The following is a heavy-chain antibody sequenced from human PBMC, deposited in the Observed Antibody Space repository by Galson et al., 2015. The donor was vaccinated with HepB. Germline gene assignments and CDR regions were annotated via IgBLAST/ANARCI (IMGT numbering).Heavy chain of an antibody. V-gene: IGHV3-33*08. CDR2: IWYDGSNL. Sequence: SLRLSCAASGFSLSTYGMHWVRQAPGKGLEWVAIIWYDGSNLYYGDSVTGRFTISRDTSKNTLYLQMNSLRAEDTAIYYCARDLSTTVVRGVMGDGMDVWGQGTTVTVSS. J-gene: IGHJ6*02. D-gene: IGHD3-10*01. CDR1: GFSLSTYG. CDR3: ARDLSTTVVRGVMGDGMDV.